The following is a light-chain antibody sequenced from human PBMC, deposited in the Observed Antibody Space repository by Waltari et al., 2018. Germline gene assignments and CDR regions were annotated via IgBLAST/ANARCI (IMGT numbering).Light chain of an antibody. V-gene: IGLV3-21*04. CDR1: NIGSRT. J-gene: IGLJ3*02. CDR3: QVWDSSSDHWV. CDR2: YDS. Sequence: SYVLPQPSSVSVAPGKTARITCGGSNIGSRTVHWHQQKPGQAPVLVFYYDSDRPSGIPERFSGSNSGNTAPLTISRVEVGDEADYYCQVWDSSSDHWVFGGGTKLTVL.